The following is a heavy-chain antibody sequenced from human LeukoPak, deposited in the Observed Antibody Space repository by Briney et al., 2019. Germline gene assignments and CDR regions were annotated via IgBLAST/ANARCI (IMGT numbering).Heavy chain of an antibody. Sequence: PGESLKISCKASGNSFTNYWIGWVRQMPGKGLEWMGIIYPDDSDTRYSPSFRGQVTISVDKSISTAYLQWSSLKASDTAMYYCASLPRGSSGWNYFDYWGQGTLVTVSS. CDR3: ASLPRGSSGWNYFDY. CDR2: IYPDDSDT. J-gene: IGHJ4*02. CDR1: GNSFTNYW. D-gene: IGHD6-19*01. V-gene: IGHV5-51*01.